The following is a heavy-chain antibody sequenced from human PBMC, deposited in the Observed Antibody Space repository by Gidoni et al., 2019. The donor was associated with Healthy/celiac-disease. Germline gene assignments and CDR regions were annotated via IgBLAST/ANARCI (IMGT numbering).Heavy chain of an antibody. CDR1: DVSVSSGSYY. D-gene: IGHD6-19*01. CDR3: ASNIAVAGDEFDY. Sequence: QVQLQESGPGLVKPSETLSLTGTVSDVSVSSGSYYWSWIRQPPGKGLEWIGYIYYSGSTNYNPSLKSRVTISVDTSKNQFSLKLSSVTAADTAVYYCASNIAVAGDEFDYWGQGTLVTVSS. CDR2: IYYSGST. V-gene: IGHV4-61*01. J-gene: IGHJ4*02.